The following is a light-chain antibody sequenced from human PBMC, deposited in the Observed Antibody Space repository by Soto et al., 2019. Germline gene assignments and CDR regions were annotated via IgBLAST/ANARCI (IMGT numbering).Light chain of an antibody. V-gene: IGLV2-14*01. J-gene: IGLJ1*01. Sequence: QSVLTQPASVSGSPGQSITISCTGTSSDVGGYNYVSWYQQHPGKAPKLIIYEVSNRPTGVSNRFSGSKSGHTASLTISGLQSEDEADYSCTSYTSNSTLDVFGTGTKVTVL. CDR1: SSDVGGYNY. CDR2: EVS. CDR3: TSYTSNSTLDV.